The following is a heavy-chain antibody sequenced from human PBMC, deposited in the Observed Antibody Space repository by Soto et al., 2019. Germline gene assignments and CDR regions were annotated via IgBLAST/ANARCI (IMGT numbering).Heavy chain of an antibody. CDR1: GYTFTNND. J-gene: IGHJ5*02. CDR2: MNPGSGDT. V-gene: IGHV1-8*01. CDR3: AQMPKFGSLNWLDT. Sequence: ASVKVSCKASGYTFTNNDVSWVRQATGQGLEWMGWMNPGSGDTGYAQKFQGRVTMTRDISIATAYMELSSLRSDDTDIYYCAQMPKFGSLNWLDTWGQGTLVTVSS. D-gene: IGHD3-10*01.